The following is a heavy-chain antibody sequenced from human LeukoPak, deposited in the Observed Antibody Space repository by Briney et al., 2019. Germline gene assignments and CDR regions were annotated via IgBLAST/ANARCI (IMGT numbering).Heavy chain of an antibody. CDR2: IYSGGST. J-gene: IGHJ1*01. V-gene: IGHV3-53*01. Sequence: PGGSLRLSSAASGFTVNSNYMSWVRQAPGKGLEWVSVIYSGGSTYYADSVKGRFTISRDNSKNTLYLQMNSLRAEDTAVYYCASMYFSQYLRHWGQGTLVIVSS. CDR1: GFTVNSNY. D-gene: IGHD2-8*01. CDR3: ASMYFSQYLRH.